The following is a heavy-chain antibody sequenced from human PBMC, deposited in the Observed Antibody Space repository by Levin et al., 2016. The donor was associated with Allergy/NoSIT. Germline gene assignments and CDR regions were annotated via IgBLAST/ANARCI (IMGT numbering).Heavy chain of an antibody. D-gene: IGHD3-10*01. V-gene: IGHV3-48*02. CDR3: AREISYGSGMGYFDY. CDR2: ISSSSSTI. Sequence: WIRQPPGKGLEWVSYISSSSSTIYYADSVKGRFTISRDNAKNSLYLQMNSLRDEDTAVYYCAREISYGSGMGYFDYWGQGTLVTVSS. J-gene: IGHJ4*02.